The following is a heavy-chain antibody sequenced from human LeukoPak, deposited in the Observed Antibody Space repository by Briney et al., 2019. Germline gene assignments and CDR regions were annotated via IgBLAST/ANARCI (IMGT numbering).Heavy chain of an antibody. J-gene: IGHJ4*02. V-gene: IGHV1-3*01. Sequence: ASVKVSCKASGYTFTSYGISWVRQAPGQRLEWMGWINAGNGNTKYSQKFQGRVTITRDTSASTAYMELSSLRSEDTAVYYCGRGGVLRIFDYWGQGTLVTVSS. D-gene: IGHD3-3*01. CDR3: GRGGVLRIFDY. CDR2: INAGNGNT. CDR1: GYTFTSYG.